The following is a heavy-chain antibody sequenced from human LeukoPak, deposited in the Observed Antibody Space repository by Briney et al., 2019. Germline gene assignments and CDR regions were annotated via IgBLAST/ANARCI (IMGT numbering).Heavy chain of an antibody. CDR3: AKVGPYCSSTTCYSDY. CDR1: GFTFSTFA. Sequence: GGSLRLSCAASGFTFSTFAMNWVRQAPGKGLEWVSSISESGASPYYADSVKGRFTVSRDNSQNTLYLQMNSLRAEDTAVYYCAKVGPYCSSTTCYSDYWGQGTLVTVSS. D-gene: IGHD2-2*01. J-gene: IGHJ4*02. CDR2: ISESGASP. V-gene: IGHV3-23*01.